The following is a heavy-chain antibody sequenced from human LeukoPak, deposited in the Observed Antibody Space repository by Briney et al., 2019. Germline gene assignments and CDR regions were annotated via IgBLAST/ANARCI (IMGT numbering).Heavy chain of an antibody. CDR1: GFTLSNYA. Sequence: GGSLRLSCAASGFTLSNYAMSWVRQAPGQGLEWVSTISDSGGSTYYADSVKGRFTLSRDNSKSTLSLQMNSLRADGTAVYYCATQNFDYWGQGTLVTVSS. V-gene: IGHV3-23*01. CDR3: ATQNFDY. J-gene: IGHJ4*02. CDR2: ISDSGGST.